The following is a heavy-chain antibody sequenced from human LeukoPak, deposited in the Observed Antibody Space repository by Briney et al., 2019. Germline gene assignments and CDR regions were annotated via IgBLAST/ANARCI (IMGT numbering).Heavy chain of an antibody. D-gene: IGHD3-10*01. Sequence: GGSLSLSCAASGFTFSSYAMSWGGEAPGNGLECGSAISGSGGSTYYADSVKGRFTVSRDNSKNTLYLQMNSLRAEDTAVYYCAKIYGSGLPRDYWGQGTLVTVSS. CDR1: GFTFSSYA. CDR3: AKIYGSGLPRDY. J-gene: IGHJ4*02. CDR2: ISGSGGST. V-gene: IGHV3-23*01.